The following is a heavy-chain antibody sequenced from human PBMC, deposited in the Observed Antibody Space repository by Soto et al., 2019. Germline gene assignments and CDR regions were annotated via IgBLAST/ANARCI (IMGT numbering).Heavy chain of an antibody. CDR1: GFTFISYS. Sequence: PGGSLRLSCAASGFTFISYSMNWVLQAPGKGLEWVSSISSSSSYIYYADSVKGRFTISRDNAKNSLYLQMNSLRAEDTAVYYCARNLLPVVDYDYVWKDWGQGTLVTVSS. J-gene: IGHJ4*02. V-gene: IGHV3-21*01. CDR3: ARNLLPVVDYDYVWKD. D-gene: IGHD3-16*01. CDR2: ISSSSSYI.